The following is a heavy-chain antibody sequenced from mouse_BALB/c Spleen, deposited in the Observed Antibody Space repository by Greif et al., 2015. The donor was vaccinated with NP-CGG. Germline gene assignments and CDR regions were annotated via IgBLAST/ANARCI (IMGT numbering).Heavy chain of an antibody. CDR1: GYTFTSYW. Sequence: QVQLQQSGAELAKPGASVKMSCKASGYTFTSYWMHWVKQRPGQGLEWIGYINPSTGYTEYNQKFKDKATLTADKSSSTAYMQLSSLTSEDSAGYYCARRELTGTGWFAYWGQGTLVTVSA. D-gene: IGHD4-1*01. CDR3: ARRELTGTGWFAY. J-gene: IGHJ3*01. CDR2: INPSTGYT. V-gene: IGHV1-7*01.